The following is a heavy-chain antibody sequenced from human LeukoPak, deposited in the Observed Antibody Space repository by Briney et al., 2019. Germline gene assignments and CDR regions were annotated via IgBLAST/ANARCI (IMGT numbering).Heavy chain of an antibody. V-gene: IGHV5-10-1*01. Sequence: GESLKISCKGSGYSFTNYYITWVRQMPGKGLEWMGRIDPSDSETNYSPLFQGHVTISADKSINTAYLHWSNLKASDTAMYYCASLGNDHANYWGQGTLVTVSS. D-gene: IGHD1-1*01. CDR1: GYSFTNYY. CDR2: IDPSDSET. J-gene: IGHJ4*02. CDR3: ASLGNDHANY.